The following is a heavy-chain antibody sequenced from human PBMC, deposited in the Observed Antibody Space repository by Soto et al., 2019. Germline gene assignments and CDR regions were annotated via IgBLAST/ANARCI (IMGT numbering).Heavy chain of an antibody. CDR3: NSGWNSDY. V-gene: IGHV3-15*01. J-gene: IGHJ4*02. Sequence: PGGSLRLSCAASGFTFSNAWMSWVRQAPGKGLEWVGRIKRKTDGGTTEYAAAVKGRFTISRDDSKNTLYLQMNSLKTEDTAVYYCNSGWNSDYWGQGTLVTVSS. CDR1: GFTFSNAW. CDR2: IKRKTDGGTT. D-gene: IGHD1-7*01.